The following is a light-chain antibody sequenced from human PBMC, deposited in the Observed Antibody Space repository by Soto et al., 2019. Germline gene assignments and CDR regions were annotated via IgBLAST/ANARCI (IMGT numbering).Light chain of an antibody. CDR2: GAF. V-gene: IGKV3-20*01. Sequence: EIVLTQSPGTLSLSPGEKATLSCRARQSVGSTYLAWYPQKPGQAPRLLTYGAFTRATGIPARFSGSGSGADFTHSISRLETEDFAGYYCQQYGSAPARTIGQRTKV. CDR3: QQYGSAPART. J-gene: IGKJ1*01. CDR1: QSVGSTY.